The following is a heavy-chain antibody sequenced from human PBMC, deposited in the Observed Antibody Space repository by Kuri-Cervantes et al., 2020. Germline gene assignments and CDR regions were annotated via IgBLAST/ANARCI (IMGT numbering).Heavy chain of an antibody. CDR3: ARDHSRARGYSSGFGLDY. D-gene: IGHD5-18*01. V-gene: IGHV3-33*01. Sequence: GESLKISCAASGFTSSSYGMHWVRQAPGKGLEWVAVIWYDGSNKYYADSVKGRFTISRDNSKNTLYLQMNSLRAEDTAVYYCARDHSRARGYSSGFGLDYWGQGTLVTVSS. J-gene: IGHJ4*02. CDR1: GFTSSSYG. CDR2: IWYDGSNK.